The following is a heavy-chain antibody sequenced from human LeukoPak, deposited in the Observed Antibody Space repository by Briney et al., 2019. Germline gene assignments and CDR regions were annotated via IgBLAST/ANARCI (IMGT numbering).Heavy chain of an antibody. CDR3: AKVHYEGVSMGRGVTAPFDY. CDR2: IRLDGSDK. V-gene: IGHV3-30*02. D-gene: IGHD3-10*01. J-gene: IGHJ4*02. Sequence: HTGGSLRLSCAASGFTFSSYDMHWVRQAPGKGLEWVAFIRLDGSDKYYADSVKGRFTISRDNSKNTLYLQMNNLRAEDTAVYHCAKVHYEGVSMGRGVTAPFDYWGQGTLVTVSS. CDR1: GFTFSSYD.